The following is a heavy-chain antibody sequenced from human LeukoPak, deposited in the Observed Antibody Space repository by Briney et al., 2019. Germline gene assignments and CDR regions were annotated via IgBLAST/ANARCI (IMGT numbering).Heavy chain of an antibody. CDR3: ARVYYYYYMDV. CDR1: GFTFSTYW. J-gene: IGHJ6*03. Sequence: GGSLRLSCAASGFTFSTYWMHWVRQAPGTGLGWVSRISSDGTNTYYADSEKGRSSISRDNAKNTLYLQMNSLRAEDTAVYYCARVYYYYYMDVWGKGTTVAVSS. V-gene: IGHV3-74*01. CDR2: ISSDGTNT.